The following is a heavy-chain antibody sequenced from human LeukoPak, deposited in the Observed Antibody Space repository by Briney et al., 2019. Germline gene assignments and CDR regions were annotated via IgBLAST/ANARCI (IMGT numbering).Heavy chain of an antibody. J-gene: IGHJ6*03. D-gene: IGHD6-13*01. Sequence: SQTLSLTCAISGDSVSSNSAAWNWIRQSPSRGLEWLGRTYYRSKWYNDYAVSVKSRITINPDTSKNQFSLQLNSVTPEDTAVYYCARGGRGSSWTYYYYYMDVWGKGTTVTVSS. CDR1: GDSVSSNSAA. CDR2: TYYRSKWYN. CDR3: ARGGRGSSWTYYYYYMDV. V-gene: IGHV6-1*01.